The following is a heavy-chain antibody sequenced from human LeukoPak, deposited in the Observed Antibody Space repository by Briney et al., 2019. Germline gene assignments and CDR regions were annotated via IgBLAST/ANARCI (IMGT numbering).Heavy chain of an antibody. Sequence: SQTLSLTCAVSGGSISSGGYSWSWIRQPPGKGLEWIGYIYHSGSTYYNPSLKSRVTISVDRSKNQFSLKLSSVTAADTAVYYCARVKLGYCSSTSCYVDAFDIWGQGTMVTVSS. CDR2: IYHSGST. V-gene: IGHV4-30-2*01. CDR1: GGSISSGGYS. J-gene: IGHJ3*02. CDR3: ARVKLGYCSSTSCYVDAFDI. D-gene: IGHD2-2*01.